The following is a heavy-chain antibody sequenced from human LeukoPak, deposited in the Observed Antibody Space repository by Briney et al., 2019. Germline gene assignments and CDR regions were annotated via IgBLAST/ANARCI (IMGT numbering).Heavy chain of an antibody. CDR2: INPNSGGT. Sequence: VASVKVSCKASGYTFTGHYIHWVRQAPGQGLEWMGWINPNSGGTNYAQKFQGRVTMTRDTSISTGYMEVSRLTSDDTAVYYCTRLLTVAGDYGMDVWGQGTTVTVSS. CDR1: GYTFTGHY. J-gene: IGHJ6*02. V-gene: IGHV1-2*02. CDR3: TRLLTVAGDYGMDV. D-gene: IGHD3-10*01.